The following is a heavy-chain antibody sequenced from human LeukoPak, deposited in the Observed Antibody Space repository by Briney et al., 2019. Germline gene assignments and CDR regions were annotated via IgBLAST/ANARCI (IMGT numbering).Heavy chain of an antibody. Sequence: ASVNVSCKASGYTFTSFGISRVRQAPGQGLEWMGWISAYNGNTNYAQKLQGRVTMTTDTSTSTAYMELRSLRSDDTAVYYCASGSPGNYYYYGMDVWGQGTTVTVSS. CDR3: ASGSPGNYYYYGMDV. V-gene: IGHV1-18*01. D-gene: IGHD1-1*01. J-gene: IGHJ6*02. CDR2: ISAYNGNT. CDR1: GYTFTSFG.